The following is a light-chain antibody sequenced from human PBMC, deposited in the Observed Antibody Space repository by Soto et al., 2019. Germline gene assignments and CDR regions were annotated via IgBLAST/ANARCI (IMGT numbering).Light chain of an antibody. CDR2: HAS. Sequence: EIVLTQSPGTLSLSPGERATLSCRASQSVSSGYLAWYQQKPGRAPRLLIFHASSRATGIPDRFSGSGSGTDFTLTISRLEPEDFAVYYCQQYGSSPMTFGQGTKVEI. CDR3: QQYGSSPMT. CDR1: QSVSSGY. J-gene: IGKJ1*01. V-gene: IGKV3-20*01.